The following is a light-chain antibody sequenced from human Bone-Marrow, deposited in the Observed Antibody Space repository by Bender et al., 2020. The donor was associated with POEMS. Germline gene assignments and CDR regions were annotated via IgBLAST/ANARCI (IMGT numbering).Light chain of an antibody. V-gene: IGLV2-18*02. CDR1: SSDIGTFDL. CDR3: TSHTRTNSVVL. Sequence: QSALTQPPSVSGSPGQSVTISCTGTSSDIGTFDLVSWYQQTPGTAPQLIIYEVNRPSGVPDRFSGSKSGNTAFLTISGLQAEDEADFYCTSHTRTNSVVLFGGGTKLTVL. CDR2: EV. J-gene: IGLJ2*01.